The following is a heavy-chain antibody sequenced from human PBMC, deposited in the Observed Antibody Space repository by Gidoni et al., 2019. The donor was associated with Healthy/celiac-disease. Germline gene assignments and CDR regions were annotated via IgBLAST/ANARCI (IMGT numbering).Heavy chain of an antibody. J-gene: IGHJ4*02. D-gene: IGHD2-2*01. Sequence: EVQLVQSGAEVKTPGASLKISCKRSRYSFTSYWIGLVRQMPGKGLEWMGIIYPGDSDTRYSPSFQGQVTISADKSISTAYLQWSSLKASDTAMYYCARRSSTSCFDYWGQGTLVTVSS. CDR3: ARRSSTSCFDY. CDR1: RYSFTSYW. V-gene: IGHV5-51*01. CDR2: IYPGDSDT.